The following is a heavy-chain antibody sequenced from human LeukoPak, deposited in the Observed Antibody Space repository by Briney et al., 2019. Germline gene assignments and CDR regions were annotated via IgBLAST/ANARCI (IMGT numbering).Heavy chain of an antibody. V-gene: IGHV3-11*06. J-gene: IGHJ4*02. CDR3: AISVYSGGSDY. D-gene: IGHD1-26*01. Sequence: KPGGSLRLSCAASGFTFSDFYMSWIRQAPGEGLEWVSYITSSSSYTNYADSVQGRFTISRDNSKNTLFLQMNSLRAEDTAVYYCAISVYSGGSDYWGQGTLVSVSS. CDR2: ITSSSSYT. CDR1: GFTFSDFY.